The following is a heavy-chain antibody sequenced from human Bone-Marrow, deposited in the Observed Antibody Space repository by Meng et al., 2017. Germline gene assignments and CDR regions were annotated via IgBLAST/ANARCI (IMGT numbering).Heavy chain of an antibody. CDR1: VFTFSSYS. D-gene: IGHD3-22*01. V-gene: IGHV3-21*01. CDR2: ISSSSSYM. J-gene: IGHJ4*01. CDR3: ARGTTWEYYYDSNPRHPDY. Sequence: GGFLRLSFAASVFTFSSYSMNWVRQAPGKGLEWVSSISSSSSYMYYADSVKGRFTISRDNAKNTQYQQMNSLRAEDTAVYYCARGTTWEYYYDSNPRHPDYWGQGTLVNVSS.